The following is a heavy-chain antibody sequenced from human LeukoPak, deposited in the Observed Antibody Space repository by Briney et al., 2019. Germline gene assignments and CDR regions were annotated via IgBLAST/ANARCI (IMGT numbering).Heavy chain of an antibody. CDR1: GYTFTSYG. V-gene: IGHV1-18*01. J-gene: IGHJ4*02. CDR3: ARDSSGWPPMYPDHFDY. CDR2: ISAYNGNT. Sequence: ASVTVSCKASGYTFTSYGISWVRQAPGQGLEWMGWISAYNGNTNYAQKLQGRVTMTTDTSTSTAYMELRSLRSDDTAVYYCARDSSGWPPMYPDHFDYWGQGTLVTVSS. D-gene: IGHD6-19*01.